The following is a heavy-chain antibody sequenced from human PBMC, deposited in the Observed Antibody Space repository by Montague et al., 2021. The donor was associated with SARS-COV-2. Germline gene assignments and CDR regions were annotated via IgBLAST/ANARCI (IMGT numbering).Heavy chain of an antibody. V-gene: IGHV2-70*01. J-gene: IGHJ5*02. Sequence: PALVRPTQTLTLTCTFSGFSLSTSGMCVSWIRQPPGKALEWLALIAWDDDKYYSTSLKTRLTISKDTSKNQVVLTMTNMDPVDTATYYCARMIANSSGWGGWFDPWGQGTLVTVSS. CDR1: GFSLSTSGMC. CDR2: IAWDDDK. CDR3: ARMIANSSGWGGWFDP. D-gene: IGHD6-25*01.